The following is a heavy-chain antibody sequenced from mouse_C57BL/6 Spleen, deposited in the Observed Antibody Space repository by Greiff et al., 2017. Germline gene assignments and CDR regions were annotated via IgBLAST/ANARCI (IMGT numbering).Heavy chain of an antibody. CDR3: ARYLSGTGYYYAMDY. V-gene: IGHV1-64*01. D-gene: IGHD4-1*01. CDR2: IHPNSGST. CDR1: GYTFTSYW. J-gene: IGHJ4*01. Sequence: VQLQQPGAELVKPGASVKLSCKASGYTFTSYWMHWVKQRPGQGLEWIGMIHPNSGSTNYNEKFKSKATLTVDKSSSTAYMKLSSLTSEDSAVYYCARYLSGTGYYYAMDYWGQGTSVTVSS.